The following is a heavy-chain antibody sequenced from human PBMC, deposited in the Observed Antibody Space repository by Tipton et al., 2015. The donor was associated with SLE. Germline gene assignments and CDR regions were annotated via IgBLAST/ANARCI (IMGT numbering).Heavy chain of an antibody. Sequence: TLSLTCTVSGGSISGHYYSWIRQPPGQGLEWIGYIYDSGTTDYNPSLKSRVTLSVDTSKNQLFLEMTSVTAADTAIYYCAREGDGGYELFQHWGQGTLVTVSS. J-gene: IGHJ1*01. CDR3: AREGDGGYELFQH. V-gene: IGHV4-59*11. D-gene: IGHD4-23*01. CDR2: IYDSGTT. CDR1: GGSISGHY.